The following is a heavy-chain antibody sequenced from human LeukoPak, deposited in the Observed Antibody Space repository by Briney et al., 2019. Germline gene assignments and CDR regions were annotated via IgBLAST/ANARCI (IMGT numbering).Heavy chain of an antibody. CDR3: AREGGFYRPLDY. CDR2: VHPDGRT. J-gene: IGHJ4*02. V-gene: IGHV4-4*02. Sequence: GSLRLSCAASGFTFSRYTMNWVRQPPGKGLEWIGEVHPDGRTNYNPSLKSRLIMSVDLPESHISLKLTSVTAADTAVYYCAREGGFYRPLDYSGQGTLVTVSS. CDR1: GFTFSRYTM. D-gene: IGHD3-3*01.